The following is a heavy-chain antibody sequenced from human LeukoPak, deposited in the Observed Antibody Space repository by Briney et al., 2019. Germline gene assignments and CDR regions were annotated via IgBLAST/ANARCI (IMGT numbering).Heavy chain of an antibody. J-gene: IGHJ4*02. CDR2: VDGSGGGT. CDR1: GFTLSSYA. D-gene: IGHD6-13*01. Sequence: PGGSLRLSCAASGFTLSSYAMTWVRQAPGRGLEWVSSVDGSGGGTYYADSVKGRFTISRDNAKNTLYLQMNSLRAEDTAVYYCARAGYSDYWGQGTLVTVSS. V-gene: IGHV3-23*01. CDR3: ARAGYSDY.